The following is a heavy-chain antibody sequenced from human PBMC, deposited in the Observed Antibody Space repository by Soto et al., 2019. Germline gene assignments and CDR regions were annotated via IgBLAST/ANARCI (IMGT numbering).Heavy chain of an antibody. CDR1: GFTDSSSY. V-gene: IGHV3-66*01. CDR2: IYSGGTT. J-gene: IGHJ5*02. CDR3: ARGTLYCYECSVS. Sequence: QLVESGGGLVQPGGSLRLSCAVSGFTDSSSYMNWVRQAPGKGLGWVSIIYSGGTTDYADSVKGRFTVSRDDAKNTLYLLINSLRVEDTAVYYCARGTLYCYECSVSWGQGTLVTASS. D-gene: IGHD3-22*01.